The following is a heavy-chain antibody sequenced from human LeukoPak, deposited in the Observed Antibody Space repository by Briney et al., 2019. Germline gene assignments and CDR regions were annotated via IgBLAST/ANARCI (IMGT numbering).Heavy chain of an antibody. CDR2: INPNRGAT. V-gene: IGHV1-2*02. CDR3: ARVGGSDYDSSGYYYDCAFDI. D-gene: IGHD3-22*01. CDR1: GYTFTVYY. J-gene: IGHJ3*02. Sequence: AAVRVSFRASGYTFTVYYMHWVRQAPGQGGGWRGWINPNRGATIYAQNFQGRVTMTSDTSISTAYMDLSRLTSDDTAVYYCARVGGSDYDSSGYYYDCAFDIWGQGTMVTVSS.